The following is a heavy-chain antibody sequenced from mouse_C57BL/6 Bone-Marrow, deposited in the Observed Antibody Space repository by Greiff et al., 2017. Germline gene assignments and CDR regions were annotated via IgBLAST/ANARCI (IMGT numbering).Heavy chain of an antibody. CDR2: IDPENGDT. CDR1: GFNIKDDY. J-gene: IGHJ2*01. CDR3: TSPGGYFDY. Sequence: EVQLVESGAELVRPGASVKLSCTASGFNIKDDYMHWVKQRPEQGLEWIGWIDPENGDTEYASKFQGKAAITAATSSNTAYLQLSSLTSEDTAVYYCTSPGGYFDYWGQGTTLTVSS. V-gene: IGHV14-4*01.